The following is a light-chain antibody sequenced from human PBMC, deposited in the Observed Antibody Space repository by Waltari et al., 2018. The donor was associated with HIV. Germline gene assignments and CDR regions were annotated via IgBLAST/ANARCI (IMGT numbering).Light chain of an antibody. J-gene: IGLJ2*01. Sequence: QSVLTQSPSASGTPGQRVTLSCSGSRSNLGSNYVYWYQQLPGTAPKLLLYRNNQRPSGVPDRFSGSKSGTSASLAISGLRSEDEAHYYCATWTDSLSGVVFGGGTKLRVL. CDR3: ATWTDSLSGVV. CDR1: RSNLGSNY. CDR2: RNN. V-gene: IGLV1-47*01.